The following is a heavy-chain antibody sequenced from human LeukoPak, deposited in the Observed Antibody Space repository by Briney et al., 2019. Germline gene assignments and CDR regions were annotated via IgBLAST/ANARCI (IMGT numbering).Heavy chain of an antibody. J-gene: IGHJ2*01. V-gene: IGHV4-30-2*01. CDR2: IYHSGST. Sequence: SETLSLTCAVSGGSISSGGYSWSWIRQPPGKGLEWIGDIYHSGSTYYNPSLKSRVTISVDRSKNQFSLKLSSVTAADTAVYYCARFIQSGHEGWYFDLWGRGTLVTVSS. CDR1: GGSISSGGYS. D-gene: IGHD1-26*01. CDR3: ARFIQSGHEGWYFDL.